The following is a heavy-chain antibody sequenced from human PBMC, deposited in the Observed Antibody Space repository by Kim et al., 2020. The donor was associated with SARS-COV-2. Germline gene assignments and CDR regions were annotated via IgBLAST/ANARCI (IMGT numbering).Heavy chain of an antibody. CDR3: TTDPGDATSYSVGA. J-gene: IGHJ5*02. CDR2: IKSKNEGESR. Sequence: GGSLRLSCAASGFIFSNAWMSWVRQAPGKGLEWLGRIKSKNEGESRDYAAPVKGRFTFSRDDLKKTVFLEMNSLTIEDSGVYYCTTDPGDATSYSVGAWGQGTLVTVSS. CDR1: GFIFSNAW. V-gene: IGHV3-15*01. D-gene: IGHD3-9*01.